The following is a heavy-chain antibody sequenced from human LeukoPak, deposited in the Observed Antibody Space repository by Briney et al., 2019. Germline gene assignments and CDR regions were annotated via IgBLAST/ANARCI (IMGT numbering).Heavy chain of an antibody. Sequence: PGGSLRLSCSGSGFSFSNYAMSWVRQAPGKGLKWVSTVGASGGRTYYADSVKGRFTISRDNSKNTLYLQMNSLRAEDTAVYYCAKGGQYMSYYYMDVWGKGTTVTISS. D-gene: IGHD6-6*01. CDR3: AKGGQYMSYYYMDV. V-gene: IGHV3-23*01. J-gene: IGHJ6*03. CDR2: VGASGGRT. CDR1: GFSFSNYA.